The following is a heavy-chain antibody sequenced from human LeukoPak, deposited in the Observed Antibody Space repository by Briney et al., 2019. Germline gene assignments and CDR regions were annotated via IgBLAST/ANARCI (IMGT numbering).Heavy chain of an antibody. CDR2: IIPIFGTA. J-gene: IGHJ3*02. D-gene: IGHD1-26*01. CDR1: GRTVSSYT. V-gene: IGHV1-69*05. Sequence: SVKLSCKASGRTVSSYTISWVRQAPEQGLEWMGGIIPIFGTANYAQKFQGRVTITTDESTSTAYMELSSLRSEDTAVYYCASKAPSGSYWYDAFDIWGQGTMVTVSS. CDR3: ASKAPSGSYWYDAFDI.